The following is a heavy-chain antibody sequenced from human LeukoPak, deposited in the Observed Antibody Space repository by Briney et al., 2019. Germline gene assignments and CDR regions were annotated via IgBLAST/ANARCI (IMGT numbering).Heavy chain of an antibody. D-gene: IGHD2-2*01. V-gene: IGHV1-2*02. CDR3: ARELGVPPDCSSTSCYLDY. Sequence: ASVKVSCKASGYTFTGYYMHWVRQAPGQGLEWMGWINPNRGGTNYAQKFQGRVTMTRDTSISTAYMELSRLRSDDTAVYYCARELGVPPDCSSTSCYLDYWGQGTLVTVSS. CDR2: INPNRGGT. J-gene: IGHJ4*02. CDR1: GYTFTGYY.